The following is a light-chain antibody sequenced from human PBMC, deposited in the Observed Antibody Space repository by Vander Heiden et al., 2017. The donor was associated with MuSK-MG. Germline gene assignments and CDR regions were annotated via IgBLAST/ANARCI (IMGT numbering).Light chain of an antibody. J-gene: IGKJ4*01. CDR3: QQRSNWPPLT. Sequence: ELVLTQSPATLSLSPGERATLSCRASQSVSSYLAWYQQKPGQAPRLLIYDASNRATGIPARFSGSGSGTDFTLTISSLDPEDFAVYYCQQRSNWPPLTFGGGTKVEIK. CDR1: QSVSSY. V-gene: IGKV3-11*01. CDR2: DAS.